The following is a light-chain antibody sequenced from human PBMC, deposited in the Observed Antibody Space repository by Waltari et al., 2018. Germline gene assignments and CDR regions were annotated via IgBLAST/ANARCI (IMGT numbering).Light chain of an antibody. CDR1: QSVSSNY. V-gene: IGKV3-20*01. Sequence: EIVLTQSPGTLSLSPGERATLSCRASQSVSSNYLAWYQQKPGPAPRLFIYGASSRGTGIPDRFSGSGSGTDFTLTISRLEPEDFAVYYCQQYGRSSYTFGQGTKLEIK. J-gene: IGKJ2*01. CDR2: GAS. CDR3: QQYGRSSYT.